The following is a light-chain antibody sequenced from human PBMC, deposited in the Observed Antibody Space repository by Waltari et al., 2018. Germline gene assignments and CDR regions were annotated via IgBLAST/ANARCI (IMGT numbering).Light chain of an antibody. V-gene: IGLV2-14*03. CDR1: RGDLGSYKY. CDR2: DVS. Sequence: QSALTQPASVSGSPGQSLTISCPGTRGDLGSYKYVPWYQQHPGKAPKLMIYDVSDRPSGVSNRFSGSKSGNTASLTISGLQAEDEADYYCSSYTSNRPLGYVFGTGTKVTV. J-gene: IGLJ1*01. CDR3: SSYTSNRPLGYV.